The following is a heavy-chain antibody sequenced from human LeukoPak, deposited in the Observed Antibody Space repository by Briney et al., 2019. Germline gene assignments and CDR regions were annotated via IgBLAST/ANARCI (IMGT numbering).Heavy chain of an antibody. J-gene: IGHJ4*02. Sequence: PPGGSLRLSCAASGFTFSSYSMNWVRQAPGKGLVWVSRINSDGNSTSYADSVKGRFTISRDNAKNTLYLQMNSLRAEDTAVYYCASDFWSGYYTPMGVNYWGQGTLVTVSS. CDR1: GFTFSSYS. V-gene: IGHV3-74*01. CDR3: ASDFWSGYYTPMGVNY. D-gene: IGHD3-3*01. CDR2: INSDGNST.